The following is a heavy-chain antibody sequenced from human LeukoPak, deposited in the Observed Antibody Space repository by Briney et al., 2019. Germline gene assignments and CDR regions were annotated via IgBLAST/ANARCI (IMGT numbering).Heavy chain of an antibody. D-gene: IGHD3-22*01. J-gene: IGHJ4*02. CDR2: IIPIFGIA. Sequence: ASVKVSCKASGGTFSSYAISWVRQAPGQGREWMGRIIPIFGIANYAQKFQGRVTITADKSTSTAYMELSSLRSEDTAVYYCASDYYDSSGYYLRGGYWGQGTLVTVSS. CDR3: ASDYYDSSGYYLRGGY. CDR1: GGTFSSYA. V-gene: IGHV1-69*04.